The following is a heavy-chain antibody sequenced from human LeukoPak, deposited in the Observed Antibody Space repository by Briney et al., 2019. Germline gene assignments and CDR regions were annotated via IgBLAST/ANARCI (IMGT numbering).Heavy chain of an antibody. CDR2: IYTSGST. CDR1: GGSISSYY. Sequence: SETLSLTCSVSGGSISSYYWSWIRQPAGKGLEWIGRIYTSGSTNYNPSLKSRVTISVDTSKNQFSLKLSSVTAADTAVYYCARRRRVITFGGVIAPGSGWFDPWGQGTLVTVSS. J-gene: IGHJ5*02. CDR3: ARRRRVITFGGVIAPGSGWFDP. V-gene: IGHV4-4*07. D-gene: IGHD3-16*02.